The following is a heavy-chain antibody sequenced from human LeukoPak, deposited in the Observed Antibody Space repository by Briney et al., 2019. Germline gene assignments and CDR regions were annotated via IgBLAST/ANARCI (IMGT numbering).Heavy chain of an antibody. V-gene: IGHV3-15*01. CDR2: MRSEARGGTP. CDR3: TTEGFTYGHHALGI. D-gene: IGHD5-18*01. Sequence: PGGSLRPSCATSGFTLRNAWISWVRQAPGKGLEWVGRMRSEARGGTPDYAALVKGRFIISIDDSRSTLYLQMHSLETEDTALYYCTTEGFTYGHHALGIWGQGTVVTVSS. J-gene: IGHJ3*02. CDR1: GFTLRNAW.